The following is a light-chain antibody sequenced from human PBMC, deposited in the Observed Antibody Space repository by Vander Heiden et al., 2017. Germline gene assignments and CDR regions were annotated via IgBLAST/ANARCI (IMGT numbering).Light chain of an antibody. V-gene: IGKV3-11*01. CDR3: QQRSNWPPVT. J-gene: IGKJ4*01. CDR1: QSVSSY. CDR2: DAS. Sequence: EIVLTQSPATLSLSPGERATLSCRASQSVSSYLAWHQQKPGQAPRLLIYDASNRATAIPARFSGSGSGTDFTLTTSSLEPEDFAVYYCQQRSNWPPVTFGGGTKVEIK.